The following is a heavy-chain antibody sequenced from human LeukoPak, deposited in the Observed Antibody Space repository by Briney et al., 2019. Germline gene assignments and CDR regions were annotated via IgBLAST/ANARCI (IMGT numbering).Heavy chain of an antibody. Sequence: GGSLRLSCAASGFTFSSYWMHWVRQAPGKGLVWVSRINSDGSSTSYADSVKGRFTISRDNAKNTLYLQMNSLRAEDTAVYYCARGSYSGSSNYMDVWGKGTTVTISS. CDR2: INSDGSST. CDR3: ARGSYSGSSNYMDV. J-gene: IGHJ6*03. CDR1: GFTFSSYW. D-gene: IGHD1-26*01. V-gene: IGHV3-74*01.